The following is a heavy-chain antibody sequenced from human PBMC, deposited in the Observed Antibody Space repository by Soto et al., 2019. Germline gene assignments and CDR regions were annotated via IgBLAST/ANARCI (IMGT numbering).Heavy chain of an antibody. J-gene: IGHJ6*02. CDR2: IIPIFGTA. Sequence: GASVKVSCKASGGTFSSYAISWVRQAPGQGLEWMGGIIPIFGTANYAQKFQGRVTMTRNTSISTAYMELSSLRSEDTAVYYCARADYGGNSYGMDVWGQGTTVTVSS. CDR3: ARADYGGNSYGMDV. D-gene: IGHD4-17*01. CDR1: GGTFSSYA. V-gene: IGHV1-69*05.